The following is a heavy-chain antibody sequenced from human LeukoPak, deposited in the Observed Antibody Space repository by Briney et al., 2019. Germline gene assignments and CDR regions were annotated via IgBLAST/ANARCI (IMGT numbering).Heavy chain of an antibody. V-gene: IGHV4-38-2*02. Sequence: PSETLSLTCTVSGYSISSGYYWSWIRQPPGKGLEWIGEINHSGSTNYNPSLKSRVTISVDTSKNQFSLKLSSVTAADTAVYYCARKGKRITMAFRAFDIWGQGTMVTVSS. J-gene: IGHJ3*02. D-gene: IGHD3-10*01. CDR2: INHSGST. CDR3: ARKGKRITMAFRAFDI. CDR1: GYSISSGYY.